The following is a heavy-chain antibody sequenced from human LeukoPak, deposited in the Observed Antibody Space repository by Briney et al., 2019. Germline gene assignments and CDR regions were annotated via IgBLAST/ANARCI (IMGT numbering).Heavy chain of an antibody. J-gene: IGHJ4*02. CDR2: IYHSGST. CDR1: GYSISSGYY. D-gene: IGHD3-22*01. V-gene: IGHV4-38-2*02. CDR3: ARGKTYYYDSSGYYDSYYFDC. Sequence: PSETLSLTCTVSGYSISSGYYWGWIRQPPGKGLEWIGSIYHSGSTYYNPSLKSRVTISVDTSKNQFSLKLSSVTAADTAVYYCARGKTYYYDSSGYYDSYYFDCWGQGTLVTVSS.